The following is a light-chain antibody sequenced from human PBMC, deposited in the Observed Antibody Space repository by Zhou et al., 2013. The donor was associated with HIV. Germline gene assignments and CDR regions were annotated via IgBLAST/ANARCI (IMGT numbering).Light chain of an antibody. Sequence: AIQLTQSPSSLSASVGDRVTITCRASQGISSALAWYQQKPGKAPKLLIYDASSLESGVPSRFSGSGSGTDFTLTISSLEPEDFAVYYCQQRINWPQTFGQGTKLEIK. V-gene: IGKV1D-13*01. J-gene: IGKJ2*01. CDR3: QQRINWPQT. CDR1: QGISSA. CDR2: DAS.